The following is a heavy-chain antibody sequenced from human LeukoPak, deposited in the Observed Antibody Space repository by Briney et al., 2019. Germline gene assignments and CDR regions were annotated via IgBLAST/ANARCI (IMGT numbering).Heavy chain of an antibody. Sequence: PSETLSLTCTVSGGSISSYYWSWIRQPPGKGLEWIGYIYYSGSTNYNPSLKSRVTISVDTSKNQFSLKLSSVTAADTAVYYCARGRGRFDPWGQGTLVTVSS. CDR3: ARGRGRFDP. J-gene: IGHJ5*02. CDR2: IYYSGST. CDR1: GGSISSYY. V-gene: IGHV4-59*01.